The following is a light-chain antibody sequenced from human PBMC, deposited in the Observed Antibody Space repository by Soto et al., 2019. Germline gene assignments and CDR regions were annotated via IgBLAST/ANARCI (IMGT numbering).Light chain of an antibody. CDR2: GIS. V-gene: IGKV3-15*01. CDR3: QQYNNWPYT. J-gene: IGKJ2*01. CDR1: QSVGRN. Sequence: EIVMTQSPVALSVSPGERAALSCRASQSVGRNFAGYQQRPGQAPRVLIYGISTRATGVPARFSGSGSGTDFTLTISSRQSEDFAVYYCQQYNNWPYTFGQGTRLEIK.